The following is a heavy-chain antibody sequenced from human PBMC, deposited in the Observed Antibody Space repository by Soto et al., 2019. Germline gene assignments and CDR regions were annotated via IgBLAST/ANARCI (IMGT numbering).Heavy chain of an antibody. J-gene: IGHJ6*02. D-gene: IGHD3-10*01. V-gene: IGHV1-2*06. CDR2: INPNSGGT. CDR1: GYPFTGYY. Sequence: GASVKVSCKTSGYPFTGYYINWVRQAPGQGLEWMGRINPNSGGTNYAQKFHGRVTVTRDTSIGTAYLEMSRLRSDDTAVYYCAREPINMLGEYEYNGMDAWGQGTTVTVSS. CDR3: AREPINMLGEYEYNGMDA.